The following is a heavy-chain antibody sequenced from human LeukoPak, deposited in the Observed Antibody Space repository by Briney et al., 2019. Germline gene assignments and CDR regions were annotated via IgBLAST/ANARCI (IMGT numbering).Heavy chain of an antibody. CDR2: INHSGST. CDR3: ARDLIVGATYDWFDP. V-gene: IGHV4-39*07. J-gene: IGHJ5*02. Sequence: SETLSLTCTVSGGSISSGGYYWSWIRQPPGKGLEWIGEINHSGSTNYNPSLKSRVTISVDTSKNQFSLKLSSVTAADTAVYYCARDLIVGATYDWFDPWGQGTLVTVSS. D-gene: IGHD1-26*01. CDR1: GGSISSGGYY.